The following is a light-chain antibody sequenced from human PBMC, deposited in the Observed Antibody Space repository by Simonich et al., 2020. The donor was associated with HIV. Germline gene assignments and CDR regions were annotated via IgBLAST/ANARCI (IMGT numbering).Light chain of an antibody. CDR2: KAS. J-gene: IGKJ2*01. CDR1: QSISSW. Sequence: DIQMTQSPSTLSASVGDRVTITCRASQSISSWLAWYQPKTGKAPKLLIYKASSLESGVPSRFSGSGSGTEFTLTISSLQPDDFATYYCQQYNSYPYTFGQGTKLEIK. V-gene: IGKV1-5*03. CDR3: QQYNSYPYT.